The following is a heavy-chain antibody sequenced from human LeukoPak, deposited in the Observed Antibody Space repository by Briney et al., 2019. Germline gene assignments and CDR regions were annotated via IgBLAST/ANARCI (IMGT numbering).Heavy chain of an antibody. J-gene: IGHJ4*02. D-gene: IGHD6-13*01. V-gene: IGHV3-9*01. CDR3: AKDIGWVAAAGTYFDY. Sequence: PGGSLRLSCAASGFTFSSYAMSWVRQAPGKGLEWVSGISWNSGSIGYADSVKGRFTISRDNAKNSLYLQMNSLRAEDTALYYCAKDIGWVAAAGTYFDYWGQGTLVTVSS. CDR1: GFTFSSYA. CDR2: ISWNSGSI.